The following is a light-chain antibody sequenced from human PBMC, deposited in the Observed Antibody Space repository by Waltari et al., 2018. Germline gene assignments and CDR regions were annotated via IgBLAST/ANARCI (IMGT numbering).Light chain of an antibody. CDR1: SSDVGGYNY. Sequence: QSALTQPPSASGSPGQSVAISCTGTSSDVGGYNYVSWYQQHPGKAPKLMIYEVTKLPSGVPDRFSGSKSGNTASLTVSGLQAEDEADYYCSSYAGSNNWAFGGGTKLTVL. V-gene: IGLV2-8*01. CDR3: SSYAGSNNWA. CDR2: EVT. J-gene: IGLJ3*02.